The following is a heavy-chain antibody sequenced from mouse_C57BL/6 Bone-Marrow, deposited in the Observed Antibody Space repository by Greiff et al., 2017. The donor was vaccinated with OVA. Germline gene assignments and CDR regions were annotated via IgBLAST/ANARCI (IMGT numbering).Heavy chain of an antibody. J-gene: IGHJ4*01. CDR2: INPGSGGT. V-gene: IGHV1-54*01. CDR3: ARSFHYRVDY. CDR1: GYAFTNYL. Sequence: QVQLQQSGAELVRPGTSVKVSCKASGYAFTNYLIEWVKQRPGQGLEWIGVINPGSGGTNYNEKFKGKATLTADKSSSTAYMQLSSLTSEDSAVYFCARSFHYRVDYWGQGTSVTVSS. D-gene: IGHD1-1*01.